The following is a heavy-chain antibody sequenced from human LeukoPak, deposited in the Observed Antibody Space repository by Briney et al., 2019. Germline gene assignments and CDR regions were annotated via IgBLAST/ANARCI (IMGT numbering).Heavy chain of an antibody. CDR1: GFTFSNYV. V-gene: IGHV3-30*03. Sequence: GGSLRLSCAASGFTFSNYVMHWVRQAPGKGLEWVALMSFDGSNRYYADSVKGRFTISRDTSKSTLYLQMDSLRAEDTAVYYCARDTAEGGDYFYGMDVWGQGTTVTVSS. D-gene: IGHD1-26*01. CDR3: ARDTAEGGDYFYGMDV. CDR2: MSFDGSNR. J-gene: IGHJ6*02.